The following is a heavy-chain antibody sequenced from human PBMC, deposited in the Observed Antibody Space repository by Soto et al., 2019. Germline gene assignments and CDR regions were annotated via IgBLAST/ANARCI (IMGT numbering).Heavy chain of an antibody. Sequence: QVQLVESGGGVVQPGRSLRLSCAASGFTFSSYAMHWVRQAPGKGLEWVAVTSYDGSNKYYADSVKGRFTISRDNSKNXXYLQMNSLRAEDTAVYYCARGPYDSSGYSEPKIDYWGQGTLVTVSS. CDR2: TSYDGSNK. J-gene: IGHJ4*02. CDR3: ARGPYDSSGYSEPKIDY. D-gene: IGHD3-22*01. CDR1: GFTFSSYA. V-gene: IGHV3-30-3*01.